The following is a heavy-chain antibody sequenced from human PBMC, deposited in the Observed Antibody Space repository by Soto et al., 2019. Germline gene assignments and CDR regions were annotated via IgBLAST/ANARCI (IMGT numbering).Heavy chain of an antibody. J-gene: IGHJ6*02. CDR2: ISYDGSNK. D-gene: IGHD5-12*01. V-gene: IGHV3-30-3*01. CDR1: GFTFSSYA. CDR3: ARGTRDGYKWGYGMDV. Sequence: QVQLVESGGGVVQPGRSLRISCAASGFTFSSYAMHWVRQAPGKGLEWVAVISYDGSNKYYADSVKGRFTISRDNSKNTLYLQMNSLRAEDTAVYYCARGTRDGYKWGYGMDVWGQGTTVTVS.